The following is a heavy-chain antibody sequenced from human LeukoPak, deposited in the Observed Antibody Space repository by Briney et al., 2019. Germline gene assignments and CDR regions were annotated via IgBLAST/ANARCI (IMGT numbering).Heavy chain of an antibody. J-gene: IGHJ5*02. CDR2: IWYDGSNK. D-gene: IGHD1-26*01. CDR1: GFTFSSYG. CDR3: AGSGSVFWFDP. V-gene: IGHV3-33*01. Sequence: YPGGSLRLSCAASGFTFSSYGMHWVRQAPGKGLEWLAVIWYDGSNKYYADSVKGRFTISRDNSKNTLYLQMNSLRAEDTAVYYCAGSGSVFWFDPWGQGTLVTVSS.